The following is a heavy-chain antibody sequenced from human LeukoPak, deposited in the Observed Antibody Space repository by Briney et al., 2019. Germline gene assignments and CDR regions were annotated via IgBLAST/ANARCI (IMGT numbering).Heavy chain of an antibody. CDR1: GYRFTELS. J-gene: IGHJ2*01. V-gene: IGHV1-24*01. D-gene: IGHD5/OR15-5a*01. CDR2: FALVHGDT. CDR3: PAGGANSLLLICGHRALVIVSSASTKGPYFDL. Sequence: GPSVKLSRKVSGYRFTELSTHWVRHAPGKGLEWLGGFALVHGDTIYAQKFQGRVTMTEDISTDTSYMELSRLGSEDRAVYFCPAGGANSLLLICGHRALVIVSSASTKGPYFDL.